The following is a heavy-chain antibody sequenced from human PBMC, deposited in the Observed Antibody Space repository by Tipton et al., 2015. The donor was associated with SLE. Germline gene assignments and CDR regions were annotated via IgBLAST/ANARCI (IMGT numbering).Heavy chain of an antibody. CDR3: TRGVDGRVGDWFDP. D-gene: IGHD5-12*01. CDR2: IYYSGST. Sequence: TLSLTCTVSGGSIRSHSWSLIRHPPGKGLEWIGYIYYSGSTNYNTPLKSRVTLSVDTSKNQFSLKLSAVTSADTAVYYCTRGVDGRVGDWFDPWGQGTLVTVSS. CDR1: GGSIRSHS. V-gene: IGHV4-59*11. J-gene: IGHJ5*02.